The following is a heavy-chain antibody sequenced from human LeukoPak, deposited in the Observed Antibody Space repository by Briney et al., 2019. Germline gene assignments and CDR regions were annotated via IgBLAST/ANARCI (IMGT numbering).Heavy chain of an antibody. CDR1: GGSISSGGYY. CDR2: IYCSGST. CDR3: ASQWLSAFDI. V-gene: IGHV4-31*03. Sequence: SETLSLTCTVSGGSISSGGYYWSWIRQHPGKGLEWIGYIYCSGSTYYNPSLKSRVTISVDTSKNQFSLKLSSVTAADTAVYYCASQWLSAFDIWGQGTMVTVSS. J-gene: IGHJ3*02. D-gene: IGHD6-19*01.